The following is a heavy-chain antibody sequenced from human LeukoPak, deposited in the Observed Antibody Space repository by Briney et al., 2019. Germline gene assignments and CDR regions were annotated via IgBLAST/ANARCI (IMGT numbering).Heavy chain of an antibody. V-gene: IGHV3-7*03. CDR1: GFTFSSYW. CDR2: IKQDGSEK. D-gene: IGHD6-13*01. CDR3: ARDSPNKAGTGYYFDY. J-gene: IGHJ4*02. Sequence: GGSLRLSCAASGFTFSSYWMSWVRQAPGKGLEWVANIKQDGSEKYYVDSVKGRFTISRDNAKNSLYLQMNSLRAEDTAVYYCARDSPNKAGTGYYFDYWGQGTLVTVSS.